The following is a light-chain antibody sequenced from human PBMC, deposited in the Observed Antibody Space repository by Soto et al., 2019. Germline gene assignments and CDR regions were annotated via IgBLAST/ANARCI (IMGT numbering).Light chain of an antibody. CDR3: QHYVDSLLT. V-gene: IGKV3-20*01. J-gene: IGKJ1*01. Sequence: EIVLTQSPGTLSLSPGERGTLSCRASQTIRNNYLAWYQQKPGQAPRLLIYGASIRATGIPDRFSVSGSVTDFTLTISRLEPEDFAVYFCQHYVDSLLTFGQGTKVDIK. CDR1: QTIRNNY. CDR2: GAS.